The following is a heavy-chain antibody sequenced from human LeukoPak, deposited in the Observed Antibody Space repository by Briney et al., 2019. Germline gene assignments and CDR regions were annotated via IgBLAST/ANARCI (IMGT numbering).Heavy chain of an antibody. J-gene: IGHJ3*02. CDR1: GFTFSSYG. CDR3: AKGVRAFDI. V-gene: IGHV3-30*18. CDR2: ISYDGSNK. Sequence: GVSLRLSCAASGFTFSSYGMHWVRQAPGKGLEWVAVISYDGSNKYYADSVKGRFTISRDNSKNTLYLQMNSLRAEDTAVYYCAKGVRAFDIWGQGTMVTVSS.